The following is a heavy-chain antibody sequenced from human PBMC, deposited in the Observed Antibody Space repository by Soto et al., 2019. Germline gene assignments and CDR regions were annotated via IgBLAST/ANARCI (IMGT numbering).Heavy chain of an antibody. CDR1: GYSFTSYW. D-gene: IGHD1-26*01. Sequence: EVQLVQSGAEVKKPGESLRISCKGSGYSFTSYWISWVRQMPGKDLEWMGRIDPSDSYTNYSPSFQGHVTISADKSISTAYLQWSSLKASDTAMYYCARTYSGSYRDGKEIDYWGQGTLVTVSS. CDR3: ARTYSGSYRDGKEIDY. J-gene: IGHJ4*02. V-gene: IGHV5-10-1*01. CDR2: IDPSDSYT.